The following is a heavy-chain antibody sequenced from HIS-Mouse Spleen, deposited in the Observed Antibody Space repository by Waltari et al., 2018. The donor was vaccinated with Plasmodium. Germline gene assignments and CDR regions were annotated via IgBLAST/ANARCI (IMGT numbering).Heavy chain of an antibody. V-gene: IGHV4-59*08. J-gene: IGHJ4*02. CDR1: GGSISSYY. Sequence: QVQLQESGPGLVKPSETLSLTCTVSGGSISSYYWSWIRQPPGKGLEWIGYIYYSGGTNYNPSLKSRVTISEDTSKNQFSLKLSSVTAADTAVYYCARLRYSYGYFDYWGQGTLVTVSS. CDR3: ARLRYSYGYFDY. CDR2: IYYSGGT. D-gene: IGHD5-18*01.